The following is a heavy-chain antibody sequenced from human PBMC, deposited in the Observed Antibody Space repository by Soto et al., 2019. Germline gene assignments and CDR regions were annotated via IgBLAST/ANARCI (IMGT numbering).Heavy chain of an antibody. Sequence: PGGSLRLSCSASGFTLSSYGMSWVRQAPGKGLQWVSTIIGSGVSTSYADSVKGRFSISRDNSKNMLYLHMNSLRAEDTAVYYCAKAQSTATSPYYFDYWGQGTLVTVSS. D-gene: IGHD6-25*01. J-gene: IGHJ4*02. V-gene: IGHV3-23*01. CDR1: GFTLSSYG. CDR3: AKAQSTATSPYYFDY. CDR2: IIGSGVST.